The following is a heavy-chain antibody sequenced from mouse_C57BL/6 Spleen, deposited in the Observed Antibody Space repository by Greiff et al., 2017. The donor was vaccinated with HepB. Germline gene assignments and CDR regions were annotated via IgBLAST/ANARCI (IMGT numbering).Heavy chain of an antibody. V-gene: IGHV1-54*01. CDR3: AYGSSYWYFDV. CDR2: INPGSGGT. D-gene: IGHD1-1*01. J-gene: IGHJ1*03. CDR1: GYAFTNYL. Sequence: QVQLQQSGAELVRPGTSVKVSCKASGYAFTNYLIEWVKQRPGQGLEWIGVINPGSGGTNYNEKVKGKATLTADKSSSTAYMQLSSLTSEDSAVYFCAYGSSYWYFDVWGTGTTVTVSS.